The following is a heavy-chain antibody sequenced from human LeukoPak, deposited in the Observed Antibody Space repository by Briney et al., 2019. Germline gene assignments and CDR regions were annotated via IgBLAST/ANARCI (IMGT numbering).Heavy chain of an antibody. V-gene: IGHV3-23*01. CDR1: GFDFPYYA. CDR2: TGDSGGIT. Sequence: GGSLRLSCAASGFDFPYYAMSWVRQTPGKGLEWVSSTGDSGGITYYADSVKGRFTISRDNSEKTLFLEMSSLRAEDTAVYYCAKDILVVAGTGYFDYWGQGTLVTVSS. D-gene: IGHD6-19*01. J-gene: IGHJ4*02. CDR3: AKDILVVAGTGYFDY.